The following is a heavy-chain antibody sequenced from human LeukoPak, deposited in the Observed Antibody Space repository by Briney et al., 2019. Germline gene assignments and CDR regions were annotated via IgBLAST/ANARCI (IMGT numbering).Heavy chain of an antibody. CDR1: GFTVSSNY. Sequence: GSLRLSCAASGFTVSSNYMMCLRQAPGKGVEWIGYIYYSGSTNYNPSLKSRVTISVDTSKHQFSLKLSSVTAADTAVYYCARDGGYNYADYWGQGTLVTVS. D-gene: IGHD5-24*01. V-gene: IGHV4-59*02. CDR3: ARDGGYNYADY. J-gene: IGHJ4*02. CDR2: IYYSGST.